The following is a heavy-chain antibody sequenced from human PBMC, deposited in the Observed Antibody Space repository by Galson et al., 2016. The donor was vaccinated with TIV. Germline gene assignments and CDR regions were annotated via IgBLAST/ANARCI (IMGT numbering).Heavy chain of an antibody. V-gene: IGHV3-30-3*01. D-gene: IGHD2-15*01. Sequence: SLRLSCAASGFSFSDYAIHWVRQAPGKGLEWVAVISYDGTNKFYADSVKGRFTISRDNSRSTLYLQMKSLRPGDTAVYYCARDKASGIGVVADYWGQGTLVTVSS. CDR2: ISYDGTNK. J-gene: IGHJ4*02. CDR1: GFSFSDYA. CDR3: ARDKASGIGVVADY.